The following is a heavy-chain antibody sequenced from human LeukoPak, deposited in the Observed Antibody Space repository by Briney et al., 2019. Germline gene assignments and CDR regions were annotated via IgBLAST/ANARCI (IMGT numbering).Heavy chain of an antibody. Sequence: PSETQSLTCTVSGGSINSYYWSWIRQPPGKGLEWIGSISYSGSTNYNPSLKSRVTISVDTSKNQFSLKVSSMTSADTSVYYCAREFRSDYYYYGLDVWGQGTTVTVSS. CDR1: GGSINSYY. J-gene: IGHJ6*02. V-gene: IGHV4-59*01. CDR3: AREFRSDYYYYGLDV. CDR2: ISYSGST.